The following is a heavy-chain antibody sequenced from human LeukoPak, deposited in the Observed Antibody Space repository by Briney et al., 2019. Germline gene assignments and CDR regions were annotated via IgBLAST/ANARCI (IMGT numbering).Heavy chain of an antibody. J-gene: IGHJ3*02. V-gene: IGHV4-4*07. CDR1: GGSISSYY. Sequence: SETLSLTCTVSGGSISSYYWSWIRQPAGKGLEWIGRIYTSGSTNYNPSLKSRVTMSVDTSKNQFSLKLSSVTAADTAVYYCARHLLSYYDFWSGYPLFAFDIWGQGTMVTVSS. CDR2: IYTSGST. D-gene: IGHD3-3*01. CDR3: ARHLLSYYDFWSGYPLFAFDI.